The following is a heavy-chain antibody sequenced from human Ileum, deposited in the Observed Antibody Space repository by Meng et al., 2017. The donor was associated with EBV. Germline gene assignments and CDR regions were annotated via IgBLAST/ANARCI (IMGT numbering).Heavy chain of an antibody. CDR1: GGSISSYY. V-gene: IGHV4-59*08. CDR3: ARGGWSLDY. J-gene: IGHJ4*02. Sequence: QVRLQESGPGLVKPSATLSLTCTVSGGSISSYYWSWIRQPPGKGLEWIGYIYYSESTNYNPSLKSRVTISVDTSKNQFSLNLSSVTAADTAVYYCARGGWSLDYWGQGTLVTVAS. CDR2: IYYSEST. D-gene: IGHD2-15*01.